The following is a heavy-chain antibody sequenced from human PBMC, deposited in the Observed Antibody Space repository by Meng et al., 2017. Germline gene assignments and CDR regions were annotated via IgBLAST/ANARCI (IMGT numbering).Heavy chain of an antibody. V-gene: IGHV3-7*01. D-gene: IGHD4-17*01. J-gene: IGHJ4*02. Sequence: GASLKISCAASGFTFSSYWMSWVRQAPGKGLEWVANIKQDGSGKYYVDSVKGRFTISRDNAKNSLYLQMNSLRAEDTAVYYCARDMQWVTTNDYWGQGTLVTVSS. CDR2: IKQDGSGK. CDR3: ARDMQWVTTNDY. CDR1: GFTFSSYW.